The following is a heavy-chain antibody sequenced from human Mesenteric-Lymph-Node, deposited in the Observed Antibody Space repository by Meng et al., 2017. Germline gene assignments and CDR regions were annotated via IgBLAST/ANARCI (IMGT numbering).Heavy chain of an antibody. CDR1: GFIFNNYA. V-gene: IGHV3-33*01. CDR2: VWHDESRT. CDR3: ASRRGYDYVWGRYRYELDH. Sequence: GESLKISCAASGFIFNNYAIHWVRQAPGKGLEWVAVVWHDESRTSYADSVKGRFTISRDNSKNTLYLQMNSLRAEDTAVYYCASRRGYDYVWGRYRYELDHWGQGTLVTVSS. D-gene: IGHD3-16*02. J-gene: IGHJ4*02.